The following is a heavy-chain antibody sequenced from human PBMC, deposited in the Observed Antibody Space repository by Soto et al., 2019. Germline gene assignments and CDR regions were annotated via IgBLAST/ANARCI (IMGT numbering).Heavy chain of an antibody. Sequence: SETLSLTCAVSGGSITSSNWWSWVRQPPGKGLEWIGEIHHSGSTNYNPSLKSRVTISADKSKNQISLKLCSVTAADTAVYYCARGLVGPMVRGGKVYYYGMDVWGQGATVTVSS. CDR2: IHHSGST. D-gene: IGHD3-10*01. J-gene: IGHJ6*02. CDR1: GGSITSSNW. CDR3: ARGLVGPMVRGGKVYYYGMDV. V-gene: IGHV4-4*02.